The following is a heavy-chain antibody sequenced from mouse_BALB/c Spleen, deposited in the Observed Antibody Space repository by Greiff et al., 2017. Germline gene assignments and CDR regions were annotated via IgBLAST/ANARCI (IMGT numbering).Heavy chain of an antibody. CDR3: ARGDGSSHYFDY. J-gene: IGHJ2*01. CDR2: IDPSDSET. CDR1: GYSFTSYW. D-gene: IGHD1-1*01. Sequence: QVQLQQSGPQLVRPGASVKISCKASGYSFTSYWMHWVKQRPGQGLEWIGMIDPSDSETRLNQKFKDKATLTVDKSSSTAYMQLSSPTSEDSAVYYCARGDGSSHYFDYWGQGTTLTVSS. V-gene: IGHV1S127*01.